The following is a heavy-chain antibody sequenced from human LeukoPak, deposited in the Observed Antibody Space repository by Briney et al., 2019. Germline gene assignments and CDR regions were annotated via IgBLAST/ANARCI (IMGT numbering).Heavy chain of an antibody. CDR3: ARGKDTGRQYNFDH. CDR1: GFTFSNFG. D-gene: IGHD5-18*01. J-gene: IGHJ4*02. Sequence: GGSLRLSCAASGFTFSNFGMGWVCQAPGKGLECVSPISGSGGSTSYADFVKGRFTISRDNSKNTLYLQMNSLRPEDTAVYYCARGKDTGRQYNFDHWGQGILVTVAS. CDR2: ISGSGGST. V-gene: IGHV3-23*01.